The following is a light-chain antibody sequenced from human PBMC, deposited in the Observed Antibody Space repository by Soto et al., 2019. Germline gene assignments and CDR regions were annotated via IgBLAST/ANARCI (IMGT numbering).Light chain of an antibody. CDR3: QQRSNWPPWA. CDR1: QSVGNN. J-gene: IGKJ1*01. V-gene: IGKV3-11*01. Sequence: EIGLTQSPSTLSWSPGERATLSCRASQSVGNNLAWYQQKPGQAPRLLIYDASNRATGIPARFSGSGSATDFTLTISSLEPQDFAVYYCQQRSNWPPWAFGQGTKVDI. CDR2: DAS.